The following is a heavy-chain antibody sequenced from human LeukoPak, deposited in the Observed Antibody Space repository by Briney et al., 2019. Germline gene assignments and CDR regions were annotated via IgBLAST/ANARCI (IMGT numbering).Heavy chain of an antibody. V-gene: IGHV4-59*01. CDR2: IYYSGST. CDR3: ARGGTAVIAPYAFDI. Sequence: PSETLSLTCAVYGGSFSGYYWSWIRQPPGKGLECIGYIYYSGSTNCNPSVKSRVAMSVDTSKKQFSLKLSSLTAADTAVYYCARGGTAVIAPYAFDIWGQGTMVTVSS. CDR1: GGSFSGYY. D-gene: IGHD4-23*01. J-gene: IGHJ3*02.